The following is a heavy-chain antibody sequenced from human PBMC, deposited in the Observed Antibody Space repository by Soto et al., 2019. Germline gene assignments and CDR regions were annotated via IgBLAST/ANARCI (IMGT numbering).Heavy chain of an antibody. Sequence: SETLSLTCTVSGGSISSSSYYWGWIRQPPGKGLEWIGSIYYSGSTYYNPSLKSRVTISVDTSKNQFSLKLSSVTAADTAVYYCARKKLLSSPYFDYWGRGPLVPVSS. CDR1: GGSISSSSYY. CDR2: IYYSGST. J-gene: IGHJ4*02. V-gene: IGHV4-39*01. D-gene: IGHD3-10*01. CDR3: ARKKLLSSPYFDY.